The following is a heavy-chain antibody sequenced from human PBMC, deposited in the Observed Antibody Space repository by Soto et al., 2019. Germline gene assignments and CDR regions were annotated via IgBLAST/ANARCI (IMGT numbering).Heavy chain of an antibody. J-gene: IGHJ3*02. Sequence: LALTPSVSGRSIRSGTYACVWILQSPAKGMKWIGSMYYSGTTYYNPSLKSRATISVDMSKKQFSLKLSSVTAADTAVYFCTIVRPTSNWYAFDIWGQGT. CDR3: TIVRPTSNWYAFDI. V-gene: IGHV4-39*01. CDR2: MYYSGTT. D-gene: IGHD6-13*01. CDR1: GRSIRSGTYA.